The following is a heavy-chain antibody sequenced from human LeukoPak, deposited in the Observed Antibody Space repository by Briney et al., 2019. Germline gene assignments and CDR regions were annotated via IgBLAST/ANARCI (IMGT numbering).Heavy chain of an antibody. CDR3: AKAKVEMATITWFDY. J-gene: IGHJ4*02. D-gene: IGHD5-24*01. CDR2: IRYDGSNK. Sequence: QPGGSLRLSCAASGFTFSSYGMHWVRQAPGKGLEWVAFIRYDGSNKYYADSVKGRFTISRDNSKNTLYLQMNSLRAEDTAVYYCAKAKVEMATITWFDYWGQGTLVTVSS. CDR1: GFTFSSYG. V-gene: IGHV3-30*02.